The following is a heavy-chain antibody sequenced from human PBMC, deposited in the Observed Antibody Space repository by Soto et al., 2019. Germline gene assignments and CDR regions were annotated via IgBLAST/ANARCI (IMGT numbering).Heavy chain of an antibody. D-gene: IGHD3-3*01. J-gene: IGHJ6*03. Sequence: EVQLVESGGGLVKPGGSLRLSCAASGFTFSSYSMNWVRQAPGKGLEWVSSISSSSSYIYYADSVKGRFTISRDNAKNSLYLQMNSLRAEDTAVYYCARGDNDFWSGSYYYYYMDVWGKGTTVTVSS. CDR3: ARGDNDFWSGSYYYYYMDV. CDR1: GFTFSSYS. V-gene: IGHV3-21*01. CDR2: ISSSSSYI.